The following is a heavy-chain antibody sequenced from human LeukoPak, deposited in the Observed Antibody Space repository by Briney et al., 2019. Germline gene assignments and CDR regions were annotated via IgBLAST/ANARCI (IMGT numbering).Heavy chain of an antibody. V-gene: IGHV2-5*02. CDR3: AHRGGYDPHYSYYYMDV. CDR2: IYWDDDK. CDR1: GFSHTTNGVG. D-gene: IGHD5-12*01. Sequence: SGPTLVNPTQTLTLTCTLSGFSHTTNGVGVGWFRQPPGKALEWLALIYWDDDKRYSPSLKSRLTITKDTSKNQVVLTMTNMDPVDTATYYCAHRGGYDPHYSYYYMDVWGKGTTVTVSS. J-gene: IGHJ6*03.